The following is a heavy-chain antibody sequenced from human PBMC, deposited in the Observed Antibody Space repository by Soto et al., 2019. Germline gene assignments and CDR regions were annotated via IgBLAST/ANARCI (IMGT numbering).Heavy chain of an antibody. Sequence: QVQLVQSGAEVKKPGASVKVSCKASGYTFTSYAMHWVRQAPGQRLEWMGWINAGNGNTKYSQKFQGRVTITRDTSASPAYMEPRSLRSEDTAVYYCSRGPGGPDGPGDYWGQGTLVTVSS. J-gene: IGHJ4*02. CDR1: GYTFTSYA. CDR2: INAGNGNT. D-gene: IGHD2-15*01. V-gene: IGHV1-3*01. CDR3: SRGPGGPDGPGDY.